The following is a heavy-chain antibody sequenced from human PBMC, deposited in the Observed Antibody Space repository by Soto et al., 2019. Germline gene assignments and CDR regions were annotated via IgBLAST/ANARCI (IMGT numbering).Heavy chain of an antibody. CDR3: ASYLHDYYYGSGSPPGMDV. V-gene: IGHV4-39*01. CDR2: IYYTGNT. CDR1: GGSINSGSYY. D-gene: IGHD3-10*01. J-gene: IGHJ6*02. Sequence: KPSETLSLTCSVSGGSINSGSYYWGWIRQPPGKGLEWIGNIYYTGNTYFSPSLKSRVTISVDMSKNEFSPRLSSVTAADTAVYYCASYLHDYYYGSGSPPGMDVWGQGTTVTVSS.